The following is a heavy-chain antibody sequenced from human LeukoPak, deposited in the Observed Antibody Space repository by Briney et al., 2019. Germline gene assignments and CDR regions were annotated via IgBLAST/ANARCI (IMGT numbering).Heavy chain of an antibody. CDR3: ARDPIGSRWPYYFDY. CDR2: VNAGNGNT. CDR1: GYTFTTYA. Sequence: ASVKVSCKASGYTFTTYAMHWVRQAPGQRLEWMGWVNAGNGNTKYSQKFQARVTITRDTSASTAYMELSSLRSEDAAVYYCARDPIGSRWPYYFDYWGQGTLVTVSS. J-gene: IGHJ4*02. V-gene: IGHV1-3*01. D-gene: IGHD6-13*01.